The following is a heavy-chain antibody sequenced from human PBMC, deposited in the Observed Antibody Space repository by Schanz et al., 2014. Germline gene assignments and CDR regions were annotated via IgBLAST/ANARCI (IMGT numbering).Heavy chain of an antibody. CDR1: GFTFSDYY. CDR3: TKGMDSYVSGSDH. V-gene: IGHV3-53*01. J-gene: IGHJ4*02. Sequence: EVQLVESGGGLIQPGGSLRLSCAASGFTFSDYYMTWIRQAPGKGLEWVSTIYSSGSTYYADSVMGRFTISSDISKNMLYLQMNSLRAEDTALYYCTKGMDSYVSGSDHWGQGTLVTVSS. D-gene: IGHD3-10*01. CDR2: IYSSGST.